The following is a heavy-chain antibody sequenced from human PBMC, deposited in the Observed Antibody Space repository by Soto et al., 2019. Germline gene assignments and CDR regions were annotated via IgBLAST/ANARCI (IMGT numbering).Heavy chain of an antibody. Sequence: QVQLVQSGAEVKKPGSSVKVSCKASGGTFSSYAISWVRQAPGQGLEWMGGIIPIFGTANYAQKFQGRVTITADETTRTAYMELSSLRSEDTAVYYCARSVSPPRVLSVARYYFDYWGQGTLVTVSS. CDR3: ARSVSPPRVLSVARYYFDY. CDR1: GGTFSSYA. CDR2: IIPIFGTA. J-gene: IGHJ4*02. V-gene: IGHV1-69*01.